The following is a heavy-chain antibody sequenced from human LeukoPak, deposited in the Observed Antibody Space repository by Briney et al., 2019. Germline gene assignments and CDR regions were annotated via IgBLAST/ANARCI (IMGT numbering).Heavy chain of an antibody. D-gene: IGHD1-26*01. CDR2: ISPSGDSP. CDR3: ARLVTGSNPADF. CDR1: GFTLTQYY. Sequence: ASVKVSCKASGFTLTQYYLHWVRQAPGQGLEFVGMISPSGDSPTYTQTFQGRVTMTRDLSTSTVYMELSNLRSEDTAVYFCARLVTGSNPADFWGQGTLVTVSS. V-gene: IGHV1-46*01. J-gene: IGHJ4*02.